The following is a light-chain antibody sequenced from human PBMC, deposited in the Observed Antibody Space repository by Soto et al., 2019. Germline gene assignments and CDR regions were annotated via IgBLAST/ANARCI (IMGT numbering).Light chain of an antibody. J-gene: IGKJ1*01. V-gene: IGKV1-39*01. CDR1: QSINTY. CDR2: TAS. Sequence: IQMTQSPSSLSASVGDRVTITCRASQSINTYLNWYQQKPGKAPNLLIYTASRLESGVPSRFSGSGSGTDFPLTISSLQPEDFETYFCQQSYSRPRTFGQGTKVDIK. CDR3: QQSYSRPRT.